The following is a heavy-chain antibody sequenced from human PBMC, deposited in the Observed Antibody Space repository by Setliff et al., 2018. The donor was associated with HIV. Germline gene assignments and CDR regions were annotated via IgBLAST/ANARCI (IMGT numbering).Heavy chain of an antibody. V-gene: IGHV5-51*01. CDR1: GYNFNTYW. CDR2: IYPIDSET. J-gene: IGHJ5*02. CDR3: ARHPPRGYPKNWFDP. Sequence: GSLKISCKGFGYNFNTYWIAWVRQVPGKGLEWMGIIYPIDSETKYSPSFQGQVTISVDRSISTAYLQWNNLKASGSAIYYCARHPPRGYPKNWFDPWGQGTLVTVSS. D-gene: IGHD3-16*02.